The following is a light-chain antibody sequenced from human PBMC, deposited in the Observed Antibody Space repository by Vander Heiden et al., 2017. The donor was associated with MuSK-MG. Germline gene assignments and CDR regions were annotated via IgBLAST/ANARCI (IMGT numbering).Light chain of an antibody. CDR1: SSDVGGHNY. CDR3: SSYTSSSTLV. CDR2: DVS. J-gene: IGLJ1*01. V-gene: IGLV2-14*03. Sequence: QSALTQPASVSGSPGQSITISCTGTSSDVGGHNYVSWYQQQAAKAPKLRIHDVSNRPSVVSNRFSGSKSGNTASLTISGLQAEDEADYYCSSYTSSSTLVFGTGTKVTVL.